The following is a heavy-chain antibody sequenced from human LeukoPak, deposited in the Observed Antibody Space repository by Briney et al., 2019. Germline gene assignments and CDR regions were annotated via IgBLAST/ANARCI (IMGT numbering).Heavy chain of an antibody. D-gene: IGHD6-19*01. CDR3: AKLPRVAGVDY. Sequence: SETLSLTCAVYGGSFSGYYWSWIRQPPGKGLEWIGEINHSGSTNYNPSLKSRVTISVDTSKNQFSLKLSSVTAADTAVYYCAKLPRVAGVDYWGQGTLVTVSS. J-gene: IGHJ4*02. CDR2: INHSGST. CDR1: GGSFSGYY. V-gene: IGHV4-34*01.